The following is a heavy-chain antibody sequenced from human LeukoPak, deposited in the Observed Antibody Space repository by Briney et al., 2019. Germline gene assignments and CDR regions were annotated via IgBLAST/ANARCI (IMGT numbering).Heavy chain of an antibody. D-gene: IGHD2-21*01. CDR2: ISYDGSNK. Sequence: LSCAAXXFTXSSYAMHWVRQAPGKGLEWVAVISYDGSNKYYADSVKGRFTISRDNSKNTLYLQMNSLRAEDTAVYYCAREMVVIAQFDYWGQGTLVTVSS. CDR3: AREMVVIAQFDY. V-gene: IGHV3-30-3*01. J-gene: IGHJ4*02. CDR1: XFTXSSYA.